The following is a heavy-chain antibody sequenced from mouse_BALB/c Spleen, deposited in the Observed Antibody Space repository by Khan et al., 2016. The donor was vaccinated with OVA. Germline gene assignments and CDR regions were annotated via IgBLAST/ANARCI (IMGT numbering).Heavy chain of an antibody. CDR3: AREASSWDFSFPY. V-gene: IGHV1S136*01. CDR2: IHPDNADT. D-gene: IGHD4-1*01. Sequence: VQLKQSGPELVEPGASVKMSCKASGYTFTNYVIHWVKQKPGQGLEWIGYIHPDNADTRYNEKFKGKATLTSDISSTSAYMELLSLTSEDSAVYYCAREASSWDFSFPYWGQGTLVTVSA. J-gene: IGHJ3*01. CDR1: GYTFTNYV.